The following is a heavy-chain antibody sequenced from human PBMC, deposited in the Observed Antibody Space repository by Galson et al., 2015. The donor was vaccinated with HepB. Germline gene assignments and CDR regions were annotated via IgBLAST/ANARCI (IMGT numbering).Heavy chain of an antibody. Sequence: SLRLSCAASGFTFSSYWMSWVRQAPGQGLEWVANIKQDGSEKYYVDSMKGRFTISRDNAKNSLYLQMNSLRAEDTAVYYCARDGPGNGGSSSPFDPWGQGTLVTVSS. CDR2: IKQDGSEK. D-gene: IGHD6-6*01. J-gene: IGHJ5*02. CDR1: GFTFSSYW. V-gene: IGHV3-7*03. CDR3: ARDGPGNGGSSSPFDP.